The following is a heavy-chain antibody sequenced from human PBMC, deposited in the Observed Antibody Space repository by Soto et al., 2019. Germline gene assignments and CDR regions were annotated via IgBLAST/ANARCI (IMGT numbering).Heavy chain of an antibody. CDR2: ISYDGSNK. J-gene: IGHJ3*02. CDR1: GFTFSSYA. D-gene: IGHD3-22*01. Sequence: QVQLVESGGGVVQPGRSLRLSCAASGFTFSSYAMHWVRQAPGKGLEWVAVISYDGSNKYYADSVKGRFTISRDNSKNTLYLQMNSLRAEDTAVYYCARGSQGGDSSGQVDAFDIWGQGTMVTVSS. V-gene: IGHV3-30-3*01. CDR3: ARGSQGGDSSGQVDAFDI.